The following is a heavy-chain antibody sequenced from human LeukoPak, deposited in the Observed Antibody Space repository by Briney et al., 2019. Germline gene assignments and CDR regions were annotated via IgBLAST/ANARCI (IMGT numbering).Heavy chain of an antibody. V-gene: IGHV4-59*01. J-gene: IGHJ4*02. Sequence: SETLSLTCTVSGSSISSYYWSWIRQPPGKGLEWIGYIYYSGSTNYNPSLKSRVTISVDTSKNQFSLKLSSVTAADTAVYYCARESHYFDYWGQGTLVTVSS. CDR2: IYYSGST. CDR3: ARESHYFDY. CDR1: GSSISSYY.